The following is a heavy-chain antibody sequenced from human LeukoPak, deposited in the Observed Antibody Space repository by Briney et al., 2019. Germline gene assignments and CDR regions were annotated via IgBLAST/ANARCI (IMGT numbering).Heavy chain of an antibody. CDR3: VRVGGDSSGYRAGFDY. Sequence: PSETLSLTCAVYGGSFSGYYWSWIRQPPGKGLEWIGEINHSGSTNYNPSLKSRVTISVDTSKNQFSLKLSSVTAADTAVYYCVRVGGDSSGYRAGFDYWGQGTLVTVSS. J-gene: IGHJ4*02. D-gene: IGHD3-22*01. CDR1: GGSFSGYY. V-gene: IGHV4-34*01. CDR2: INHSGST.